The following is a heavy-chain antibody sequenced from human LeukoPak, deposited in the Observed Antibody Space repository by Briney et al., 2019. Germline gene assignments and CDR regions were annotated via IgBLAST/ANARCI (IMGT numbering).Heavy chain of an antibody. J-gene: IGHJ4*02. Sequence: GGSLRLSCAASGFTFSNYGMHWVRQAPGKGLEWVAVISYDGSNKYYADSVKGRFAISRDNSKNTLYLQMNSLRADDTAVYYCAKARGSSVYEQFDYWGQGTQVTVSP. D-gene: IGHD5/OR15-5a*01. V-gene: IGHV3-30*18. CDR1: GFTFSNYG. CDR2: ISYDGSNK. CDR3: AKARGSSVYEQFDY.